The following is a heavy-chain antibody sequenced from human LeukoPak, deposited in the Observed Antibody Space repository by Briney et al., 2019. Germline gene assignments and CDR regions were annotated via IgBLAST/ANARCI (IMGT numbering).Heavy chain of an antibody. Sequence: PGGSLRLSCAASGFTFSSSPMSWVRQAPGKGLEWVSGITSSVGDTAYAGSVKGRFTISRDNSKNIVYLQMNSLRVDDTAVYYCSKKSSGLYPSDYWGLGTLVTVSS. V-gene: IGHV3-23*01. CDR3: SKKSSGLYPSDY. J-gene: IGHJ4*02. D-gene: IGHD3-16*02. CDR1: GFTFSSSP. CDR2: ITSSVGDT.